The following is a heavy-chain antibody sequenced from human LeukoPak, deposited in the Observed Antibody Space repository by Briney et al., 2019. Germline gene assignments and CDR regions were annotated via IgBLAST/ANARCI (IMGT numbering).Heavy chain of an antibody. Sequence: SETLSLTCTVSGGSISSSSYYWGWIRQPPGKGLEWIGSIYYSGSTYYNPSLKSRVTISVDTSKNQFSLKLSSVTAADTAVYYCARSTPFIVGAFLFDYWGQGTLVTVSS. J-gene: IGHJ4*02. D-gene: IGHD1-26*01. CDR1: GGSISSSSYY. CDR2: IYYSGST. CDR3: ARSTPFIVGAFLFDY. V-gene: IGHV4-39*01.